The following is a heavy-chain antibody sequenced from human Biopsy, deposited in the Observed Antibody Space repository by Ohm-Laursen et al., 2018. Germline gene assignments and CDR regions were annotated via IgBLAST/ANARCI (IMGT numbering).Heavy chain of an antibody. V-gene: IGHV4-34*08. CDR2: INQSGRT. Sequence: TLSLTWEVYGKTFSDYYWSWIRQPPGKGLEWIGQINQSGRTNYNPSLKSRVNISADKSNNQFSLKSTSVTSADTAVYFCGNEVHGRDYWGLGALVTVSS. CDR3: GNEVHGRDY. CDR1: GKTFSDYY. D-gene: IGHD2-15*01. J-gene: IGHJ4*02.